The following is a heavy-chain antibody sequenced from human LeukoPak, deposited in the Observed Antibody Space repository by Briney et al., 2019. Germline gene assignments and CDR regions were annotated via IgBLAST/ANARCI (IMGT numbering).Heavy chain of an antibody. Sequence: PGGSLRLSCAASGFTFSSYWMSWVRQAPGKGLEWVANIKQDGSEKYYVDSVKGRFTISRDNAKNSLYLQMNSLRAEDTAVCYCTRSNWNAFDYWGQGTLVTVPS. D-gene: IGHD1-1*01. V-gene: IGHV3-7*01. CDR1: GFTFSSYW. J-gene: IGHJ4*02. CDR2: IKQDGSEK. CDR3: TRSNWNAFDY.